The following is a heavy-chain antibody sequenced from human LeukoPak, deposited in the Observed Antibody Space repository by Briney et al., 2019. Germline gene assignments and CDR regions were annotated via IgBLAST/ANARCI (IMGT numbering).Heavy chain of an antibody. Sequence: PSETLSLTCTVSGGSISSYYWSWIRQPAGQGLEWIGRIYTSGSTNYNPSLKSRVTMSVDTSKNQFSLKLSSVTAADTAVYYCARAPGIAAAHNRFDPWGQGTLVTVSS. CDR1: GGSISSYY. CDR2: IYTSGST. D-gene: IGHD6-13*01. V-gene: IGHV4-4*07. CDR3: ARAPGIAAAHNRFDP. J-gene: IGHJ5*02.